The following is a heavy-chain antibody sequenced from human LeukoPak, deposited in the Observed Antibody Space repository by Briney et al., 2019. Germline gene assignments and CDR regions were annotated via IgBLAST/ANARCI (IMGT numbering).Heavy chain of an antibody. CDR1: GFTFSHYV. J-gene: IGHJ4*02. Sequence: QSGGSLRLSCAASGFTFSHYVMSWVRQTPGKGLDWISAISGGGGGTYYADSVKGRFTISRDNSKNTVYLQMSSLRAEDTAIYYCVKQLGYCSDGSCYFPYWGQGTLVTVSS. D-gene: IGHD2-15*01. CDR3: VKQLGYCSDGSCYFPY. CDR2: ISGGGGGT. V-gene: IGHV3-23*01.